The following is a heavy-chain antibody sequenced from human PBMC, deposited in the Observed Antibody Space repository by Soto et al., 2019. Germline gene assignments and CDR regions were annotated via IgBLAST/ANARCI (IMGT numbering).Heavy chain of an antibody. J-gene: IGHJ4*02. V-gene: IGHV3-7*01. CDR2: LDQDGSER. CDR1: GFTFSTYW. CDR3: VCGGDVFVY. D-gene: IGHD3-16*01. Sequence: EVQLVDSGGGLVQPGGSLRLSCAASGFTFSTYWMTWVRRPPGQGLEWVANLDQDGSERYYVDSVRGRFTISRDNGQNSLYLQMTSLRAEDTAVYYCVCGGDVFVYWGQGTLVTVSP.